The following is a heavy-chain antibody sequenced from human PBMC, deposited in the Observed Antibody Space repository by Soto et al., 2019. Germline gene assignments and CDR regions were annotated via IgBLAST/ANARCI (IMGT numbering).Heavy chain of an antibody. CDR2: IYYSGST. CDR3: ARRTAGLSVDAFDI. J-gene: IGHJ3*02. V-gene: IGHV4-39*01. CDR1: GGYISGSSYY. Sequence: SETLSLTCTVSGGYISGSSYYWGWIRQPPGKGLEWIGNIYYSGSTYYNPSLKSRVTISVDTSKNQFSLKLSSVTAADTAVFYCARRTAGLSVDAFDIWGQGTMVTVSS. D-gene: IGHD2-21*02.